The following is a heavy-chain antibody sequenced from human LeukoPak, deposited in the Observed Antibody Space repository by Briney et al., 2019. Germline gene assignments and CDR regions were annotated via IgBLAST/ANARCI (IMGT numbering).Heavy chain of an antibody. J-gene: IGHJ4*02. Sequence: GASVKVSCKASGGTFNNYAISWVRQAPGQGLEWMGGIIPLSASADYPQKFQDRVTIIADDSTGTSYMELSSLTSEDTAVYYCARTRGKPGMDYWGQGTLVIVSS. D-gene: IGHD7-27*01. CDR1: GGTFNNYA. CDR2: IIPLSASA. V-gene: IGHV1-69*13. CDR3: ARTRGKPGMDY.